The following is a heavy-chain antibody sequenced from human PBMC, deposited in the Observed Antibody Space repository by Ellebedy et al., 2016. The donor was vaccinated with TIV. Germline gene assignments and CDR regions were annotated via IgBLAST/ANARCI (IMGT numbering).Heavy chain of an antibody. Sequence: MPSETLSLTCTVSGGSISSSDYYWGWFRQPPGKGLEWVGSINHRGSTYYNPSLKSRVTMSVDTSENQFSLRLTSVTAADTALYYCARDGTSVAFDYWGQGTLVTVSS. D-gene: IGHD1-7*01. V-gene: IGHV4-39*07. CDR1: GGSISSSDYY. CDR3: ARDGTSVAFDY. J-gene: IGHJ4*02. CDR2: INHRGST.